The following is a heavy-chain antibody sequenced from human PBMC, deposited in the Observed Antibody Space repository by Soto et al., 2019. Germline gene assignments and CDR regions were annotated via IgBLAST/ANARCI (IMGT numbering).Heavy chain of an antibody. J-gene: IGHJ3*01. D-gene: IGHD1-26*01. CDR2: ISANNGNT. V-gene: IGHV1-18*01. CDR3: ARDSGGGSYDAFDV. CDR1: GYTFTSFA. Sequence: ASVKVSCKASGYTFTSFAITWVRQAPGQGLEWMGWISANNGNTNYAQKLQGRVTLTSDTSTSTAYMELRSLRSDDTAVYYCARDSGGGSYDAFDVWGQGTMVTVSS.